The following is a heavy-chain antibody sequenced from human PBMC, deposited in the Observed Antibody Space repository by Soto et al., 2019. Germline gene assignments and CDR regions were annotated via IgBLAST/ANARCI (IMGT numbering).Heavy chain of an antibody. CDR1: GFTFSSYG. CDR3: ARDFRPNYYGSGSYYLAY. V-gene: IGHV3-33*01. J-gene: IGHJ4*02. Sequence: QVQLVESGGGVVQPGRSLRLSCAASGFTFSSYGMHWVRQAPGKGLEWVAVIWYDGSNKYYADSVKGRFTISRDNSKNMLYLQMNSLRAEDTAVYYCARDFRPNYYGSGSYYLAYWGQGTLVTVSS. CDR2: IWYDGSNK. D-gene: IGHD3-10*01.